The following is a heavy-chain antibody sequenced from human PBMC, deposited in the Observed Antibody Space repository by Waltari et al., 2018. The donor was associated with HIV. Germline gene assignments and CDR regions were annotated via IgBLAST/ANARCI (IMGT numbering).Heavy chain of an antibody. J-gene: IGHJ4*02. V-gene: IGHV3-53*01. Sequence: EVQLVESGGGLIQPGGSLRLACAASGFAVINNYMSWVRQAPVTGLECGYLMNSNCTTSYADPVKARFTISRDNSKNTLYLQMNSLRADDTAVYFCATVLVRTSWVITTAPFDYWGQGTLVTVSS. CDR2: MNSNCTT. CDR3: ATVLVRTSWVITTAPFDY. D-gene: IGHD3-22*01. CDR1: GFAVINNY.